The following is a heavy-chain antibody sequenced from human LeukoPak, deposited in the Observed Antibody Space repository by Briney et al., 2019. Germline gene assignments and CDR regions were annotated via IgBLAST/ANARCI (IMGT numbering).Heavy chain of an antibody. D-gene: IGHD2-15*01. V-gene: IGHV4-34*01. CDR2: INHSGST. CDR3: ARGCSGGSCYPAHFDY. Sequence: PSETLSLTCAVYGGSFSRYYWSWIRQPPGKGLEWIGEINHSGSTNYNPSLKSRVTVSVDTSKNQFSLKLSSVTAADTAVYYCARGCSGGSCYPAHFDYWGQGTLVTVSS. J-gene: IGHJ4*02. CDR1: GGSFSRYY.